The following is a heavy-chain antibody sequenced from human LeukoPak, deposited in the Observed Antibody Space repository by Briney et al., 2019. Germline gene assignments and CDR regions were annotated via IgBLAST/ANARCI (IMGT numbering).Heavy chain of an antibody. CDR1: GFTFSTYW. V-gene: IGHV3-74*01. J-gene: IGHJ6*03. CDR2: INSDGSRT. D-gene: IGHD6-6*01. CDR3: ARSCIAARPYYYYMDV. Sequence: PGGSLRLSCAASGFTFSTYWMHWVRQTPGEGLVWVSGINSDGSRTPYADSVKGRFTISRDNAKNTLYLEMNSLRAEDTAVYYCARSCIAARPYYYYMDVWGKGTTVTVSS.